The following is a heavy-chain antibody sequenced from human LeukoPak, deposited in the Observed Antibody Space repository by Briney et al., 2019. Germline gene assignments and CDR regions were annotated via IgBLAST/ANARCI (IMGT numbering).Heavy chain of an antibody. CDR1: GYTYTGYY. D-gene: IGHD6-13*01. Sequence: ASVKVSCKASGYTYTGYYMHWVRQAPGQGLEWMGWINPNSGGTNYAQKLQGRVTMTRDTSISTAYMELSRLRSDDTAVYYCARDSDSSSSGYWGQGTLVTVSS. J-gene: IGHJ4*02. CDR2: INPNSGGT. CDR3: ARDSDSSSSGY. V-gene: IGHV1-2*02.